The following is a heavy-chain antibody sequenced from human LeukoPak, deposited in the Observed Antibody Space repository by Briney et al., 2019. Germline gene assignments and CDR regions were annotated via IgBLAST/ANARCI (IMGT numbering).Heavy chain of an antibody. V-gene: IGHV3-74*01. J-gene: IGHJ4*02. CDR1: GFTFSSYA. CDR3: ARGYLRAAGANLGY. CDR2: INSDGSST. D-gene: IGHD3-22*01. Sequence: GGSLRLSCAASGFTFSSYAMHWVRQAPGKGLVWVSRINSDGSSTSYADSVKGRFTISRDNAKNTLYLQMNSLRAEDTAVYYCARGYLRAAGANLGYWGQGTLVTVSS.